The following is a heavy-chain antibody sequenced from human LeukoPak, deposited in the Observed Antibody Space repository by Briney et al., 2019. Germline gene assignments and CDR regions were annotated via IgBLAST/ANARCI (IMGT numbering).Heavy chain of an antibody. CDR3: SRDSIEDNYGDYVGDC. J-gene: IGHJ4*02. Sequence: GGSLRLSCEASGFTFSRYWMHWVRQAPGEGLVWVSRINGDGSFTNYADSVKGRFTISRDNAKNTLYLQMNSLRDEDTAVYYCSRDSIEDNYGDYVGDCWVQGTLVTVSS. D-gene: IGHD4-17*01. V-gene: IGHV3-74*01. CDR2: INGDGSFT. CDR1: GFTFSRYW.